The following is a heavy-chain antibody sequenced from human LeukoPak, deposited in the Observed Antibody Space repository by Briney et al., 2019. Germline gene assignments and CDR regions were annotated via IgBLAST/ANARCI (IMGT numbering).Heavy chain of an antibody. V-gene: IGHV3-53*05. CDR1: GFTVSSNY. D-gene: IGHD1-26*01. CDR3: AKDGGGRSGSYSFDY. Sequence: PGGSLRLSCAASGFTVSSNYMSWVRQAPGKGLEWVSVIYSGGSTYYADSVKGRLTISRDNSKNTLYLQMNSLRAEDTAVYYCAKDGGGRSGSYSFDYWGQGTLVTVSS. CDR2: IYSGGST. J-gene: IGHJ4*02.